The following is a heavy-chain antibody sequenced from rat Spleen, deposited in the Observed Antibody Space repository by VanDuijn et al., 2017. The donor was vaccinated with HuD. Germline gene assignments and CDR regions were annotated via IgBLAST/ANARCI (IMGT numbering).Heavy chain of an antibody. CDR2: ISTGGGNT. Sequence: EVQLVESGGGLVQPGRSMKLSCAASGFTFSNYYMAWVRQAPTKGLEWVESISTGGGNTYYRDSVKGRFTISRDNAKSTLYLQMDSLRSEDTATYYWARQGYYGYNSYYWYFDFWGPGTMVTVSS. CDR3: ARQGYYGYNSYYWYFDF. J-gene: IGHJ1*01. CDR1: GFTFSNYY. D-gene: IGHD1-9*01. V-gene: IGHV5-25*01.